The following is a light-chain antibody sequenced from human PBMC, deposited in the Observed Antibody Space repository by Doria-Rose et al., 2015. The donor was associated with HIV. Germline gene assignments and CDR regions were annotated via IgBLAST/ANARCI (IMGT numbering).Light chain of an antibody. J-gene: IGKJ1*01. CDR2: DGS. CDR1: QSFSSTY. V-gene: IGKV3-20*01. Sequence: TQSPGTLSLSPGERATLSCRASQSFSSTYLAWYQQKPGQAPSLLIYDGSTRATGILDSFSASGSGTGFTLTINRLEPEDFALYYCHQYGTSWTFGQGTKVEI. CDR3: HQYGTSWT.